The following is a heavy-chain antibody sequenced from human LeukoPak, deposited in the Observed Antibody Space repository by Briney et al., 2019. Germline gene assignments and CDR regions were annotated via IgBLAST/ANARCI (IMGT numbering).Heavy chain of an antibody. J-gene: IGHJ4*02. D-gene: IGHD1-26*01. CDR1: GFTFSSYW. CDR2: IKQDGSEK. CDR3: ARVSEARAWEYYFDY. V-gene: IGHV3-7*01. Sequence: GGSLRLSCAASGFTFSSYWMSWVRQAPGKGLEWVANIKQDGSEKYYVDSVKGRFTISRDNAKNSLYLQMNSLRAEDTAVYYCARVSEARAWEYYFDYWGQGTLVTVSS.